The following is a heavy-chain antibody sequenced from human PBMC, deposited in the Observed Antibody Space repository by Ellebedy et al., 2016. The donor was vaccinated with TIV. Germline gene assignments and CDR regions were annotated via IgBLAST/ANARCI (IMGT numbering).Heavy chain of an antibody. Sequence: GESLKISCKGSGYSFTSYWIAWVRQMPGKGLEWMGIIYLGDSDTRYSPSFQGQVTISADKSISTAYLQWSSLKASDTAMYYCARRTGVAVGATPFDYWGQGTLVTVSS. CDR3: ARRTGVAVGATPFDY. CDR1: GYSFTSYW. J-gene: IGHJ4*02. CDR2: IYLGDSDT. D-gene: IGHD1-26*01. V-gene: IGHV5-51*01.